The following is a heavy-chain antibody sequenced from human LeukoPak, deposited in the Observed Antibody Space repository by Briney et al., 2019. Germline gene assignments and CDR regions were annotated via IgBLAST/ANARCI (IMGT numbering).Heavy chain of an antibody. V-gene: IGHV3-23*01. J-gene: IGHJ6*03. Sequence: GGSLRLSCAASGFTFSNYAMNWVRQATGKALEWVSSFSGGGGSTFYADSVKGRFTISRDDSKNKLHLQMNSLRADDTAVYYCAKTASPTPQYYYYMDVWGKGTTVTISS. D-gene: IGHD2-2*01. CDR1: GFTFSNYA. CDR3: AKTASPTPQYYYYMDV. CDR2: FSGGGGST.